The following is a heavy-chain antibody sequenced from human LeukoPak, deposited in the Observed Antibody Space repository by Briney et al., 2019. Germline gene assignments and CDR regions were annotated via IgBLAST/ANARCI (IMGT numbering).Heavy chain of an antibody. CDR3: ARSHYCGGDCYSFWFDP. V-gene: IGHV4-39*01. CDR1: GGSISSSSYY. CDR2: IYYSGST. J-gene: IGHJ5*02. D-gene: IGHD2-21*01. Sequence: SETLSLTCTVSGGSISSSSYYWGWIRQPPGKGLEWIGSIYYSGSTYYNPSLKSRVTISVDTSKNQFSLKLSSVTAADTAVYYCARSHYCGGDCYSFWFDPWGQGTLVTVSS.